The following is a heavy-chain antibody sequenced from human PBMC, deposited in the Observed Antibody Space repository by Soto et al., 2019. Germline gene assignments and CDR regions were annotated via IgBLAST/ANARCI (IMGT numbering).Heavy chain of an antibody. CDR2: ISGSGGST. J-gene: IGHJ4*02. CDR1: GFTFSSYA. D-gene: IGHD5-18*01. CDR3: AKVPIRGYSYANFDY. Sequence: GGSLRLSCAASGFTFSSYAMSWVRQAPGKGLEWVSAISGSGGSTYYADSVKGRFTISRDNSKNTLYLQMDSLRAEDTAVYYCAKVPIRGYSYANFDYWGQGTLVTVSS. V-gene: IGHV3-23*01.